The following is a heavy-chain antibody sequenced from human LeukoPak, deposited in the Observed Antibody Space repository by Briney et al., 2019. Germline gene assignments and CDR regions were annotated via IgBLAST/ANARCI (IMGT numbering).Heavy chain of an antibody. CDR1: GFPLIQHS. CDR3: AREMTRKGEFDL. V-gene: IGHV3-30*04. J-gene: IGHJ4*01. D-gene: IGHD1-26*01. Sequence: PGRSLRLSCAASGFPLIQHSMSWIRQAPGKGLEWLAVVSHDGGLTFYADSVRGRFTISRDNSKNMHFLQMNNMIPGDTAVYFCAREMTRKGEFDLWGRGTLVTVSS. CDR2: VSHDGGLT.